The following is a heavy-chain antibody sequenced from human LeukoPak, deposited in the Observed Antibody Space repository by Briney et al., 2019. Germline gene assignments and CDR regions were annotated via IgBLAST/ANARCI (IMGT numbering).Heavy chain of an antibody. CDR2: ISSSSSYI. CDR3: ARGGEPVGFDY. J-gene: IGHJ4*02. Sequence: KPGGSLRLSCAASGFIFSSYSMNWVRQAPGEWLEWVSSISSSSSYIYYADSVKGRFTISRDNAKNSLSLQMNSLRAEDTAVYYCARGGEPVGFDYWGQGTLVTVSS. CDR1: GFIFSSYS. D-gene: IGHD1-26*01. V-gene: IGHV3-21*01.